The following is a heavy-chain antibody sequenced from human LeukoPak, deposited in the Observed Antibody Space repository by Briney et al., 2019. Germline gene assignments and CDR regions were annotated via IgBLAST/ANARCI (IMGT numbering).Heavy chain of an antibody. CDR1: EFTFSNYW. J-gene: IGHJ6*03. CDR2: IKQDGSGT. D-gene: IGHD4-17*01. Sequence: PGGPLRLSCAASEFTFSNYWMSWVRLAPGKGMEWVANIKQDGSGTYYVDSVKGRFTISRDNAKNSLYLQMNSLRAEDTAVYYCAGCSTVTTYYYSYYMDIWGKGTTVTVSS. V-gene: IGHV3-7*01. CDR3: AGCSTVTTYYYSYYMDI.